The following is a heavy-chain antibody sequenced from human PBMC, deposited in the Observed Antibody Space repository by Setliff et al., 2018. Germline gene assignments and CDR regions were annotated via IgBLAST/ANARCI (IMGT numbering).Heavy chain of an antibody. CDR1: GGSISSSYYY. CDR2: IYIGGSA. Sequence: SETLSLTCTVSGGSISSSYYYWGWIRQPAGKGLEWIGHIYIGGSANYNPSLKSRVTMSIDTSKNQFSLKLNSVTAADMAVYYCAREQWLDPPGYYYMDVWAKGTTVTVSS. V-gene: IGHV4-61*09. D-gene: IGHD6-19*01. J-gene: IGHJ6*03. CDR3: AREQWLDPPGYYYMDV.